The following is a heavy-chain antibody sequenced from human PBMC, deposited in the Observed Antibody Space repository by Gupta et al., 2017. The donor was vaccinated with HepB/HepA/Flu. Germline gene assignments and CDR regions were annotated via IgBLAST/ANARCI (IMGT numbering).Heavy chain of an antibody. D-gene: IGHD6-13*01. J-gene: IGHJ3*02. CDR1: GFTLSGPW. Sequence: EVQLVESGGGLVQPGGSLRLSCAAYGFTLSGPWMHWVRQAPGKGLVWVSRIKSDGSSTKYADSVEGRFTISRDNAKNTLYLQMNSLRVEDTAVYYCARERTGYNSSWYFSAFDMWGQGTMVTVSS. V-gene: IGHV3-74*03. CDR2: IKSDGSST. CDR3: ARERTGYNSSWYFSAFDM.